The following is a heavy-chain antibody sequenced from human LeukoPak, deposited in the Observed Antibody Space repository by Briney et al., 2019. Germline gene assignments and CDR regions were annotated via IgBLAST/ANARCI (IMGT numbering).Heavy chain of an antibody. Sequence: PSQTLSLTCTVSGGSISSGSYYSSWIRQPAGKGLEWIGRIYTSGSTNYNPYLKSRVTISVDTSKNQFSLKLSSVTAADTAVYYCARGGSGYHFDYWGQGTLVTVSS. CDR3: ARGGSGYHFDY. CDR1: GGSISSGSYY. V-gene: IGHV4-61*02. D-gene: IGHD5-12*01. J-gene: IGHJ4*02. CDR2: IYTSGST.